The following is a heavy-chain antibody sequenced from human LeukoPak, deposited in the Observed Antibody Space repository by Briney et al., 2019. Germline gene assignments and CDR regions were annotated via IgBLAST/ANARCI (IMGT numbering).Heavy chain of an antibody. CDR2: IYTSGST. CDR3: AGMSAGYSSGWYLGYYFDY. J-gene: IGHJ4*02. CDR1: GGSISSGSYY. V-gene: IGHV4-61*02. D-gene: IGHD6-19*01. Sequence: SETLSLTCTVSGGSISSGSYYWSWIRQPAGKGLEWIGRIYTSGSTNYNPSIQSRVTISVDTSKNQFSLKLSSVTAADTAVYYCAGMSAGYSSGWYLGYYFDYWGQGTLVTVSS.